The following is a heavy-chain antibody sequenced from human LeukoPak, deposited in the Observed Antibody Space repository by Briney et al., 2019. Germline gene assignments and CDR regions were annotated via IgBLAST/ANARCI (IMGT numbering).Heavy chain of an antibody. CDR2: ISAYNGNT. Sequence: ASVKVSCKASGYTFTSYGISWVRQAPGQGLEWMGRISAYNGNTNYAQKLQGRVTMTTDTSTSTAYMELRSLRSDDTAVYYCARSDIVVVPAGSYGMDVWGQGTTVTVSS. CDR1: GYTFTSYG. J-gene: IGHJ6*02. D-gene: IGHD2-2*01. CDR3: ARSDIVVVPAGSYGMDV. V-gene: IGHV1-18*01.